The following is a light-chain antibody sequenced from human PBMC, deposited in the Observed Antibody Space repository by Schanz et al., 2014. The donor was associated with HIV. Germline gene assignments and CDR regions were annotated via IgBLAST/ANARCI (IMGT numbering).Light chain of an antibody. CDR1: SSDIGAYNY. CDR2: DVR. V-gene: IGLV2-14*03. CDR3: SSYTSSSTVL. J-gene: IGLJ2*01. Sequence: QSALTQPRSVPGSPGQSVTISCTGTSSDIGAYNYISWYQQHPGKAPKLMIYDVRNRPSGVSIRFSGSKSGNTATLTISGLQAEDEADYYCSSYTSSSTVLFGGGTKLTV.